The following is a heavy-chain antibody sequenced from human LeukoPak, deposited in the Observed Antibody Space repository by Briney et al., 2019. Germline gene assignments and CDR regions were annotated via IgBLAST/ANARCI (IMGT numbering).Heavy chain of an antibody. V-gene: IGHV4-39*01. J-gene: IGHJ3*02. CDR1: GGSISSSSYY. Sequence: SETLSLTCTVSGGSISSSSYYWGWIRQPPGKGLEWIGSIYYSGSTYYNPSLKSRVTISVDTFKNQFSLKLSSVTAADTAVYYCARLADKWLDAFDIWGQGTMVTVSS. D-gene: IGHD5-24*01. CDR2: IYYSGST. CDR3: ARLADKWLDAFDI.